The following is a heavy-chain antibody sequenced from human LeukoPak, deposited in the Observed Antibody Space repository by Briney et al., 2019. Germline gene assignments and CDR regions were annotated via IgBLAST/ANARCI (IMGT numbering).Heavy chain of an antibody. CDR2: ISETGDR. CDR3: AKGGYSANWRNYFDY. J-gene: IGHJ4*02. D-gene: IGHD6-13*01. Sequence: GGSLRLSCAASGFTFSSNAMSWVRQAPGKGLEWVSTISETGDRYDADSVKGRFTISRDNSKNRVDLQMNSLRAEDTAVYYCAKGGYSANWRNYFDYWGQGTLVTVSS. CDR1: GFTFSSNA. V-gene: IGHV3-23*01.